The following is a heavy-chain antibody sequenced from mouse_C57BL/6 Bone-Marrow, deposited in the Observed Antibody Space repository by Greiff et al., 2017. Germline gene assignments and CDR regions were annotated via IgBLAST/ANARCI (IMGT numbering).Heavy chain of an antibody. CDR2: IDPSDSYT. CDR3: ARGTTVVLYYFDY. CDR1: GYTFTSYW. D-gene: IGHD1-1*01. V-gene: IGHV1-50*01. Sequence: VQLQQPGAELVKPGASVKLSCKASGYTFTSYWMQWVKQRPGQGLEWIGEIDPSDSYTNYNQKFKGKATLTVDTSSSTAYMQLSSLTSEDSAVYYCARGTTVVLYYFDYLGQGTTLTVSS. J-gene: IGHJ2*01.